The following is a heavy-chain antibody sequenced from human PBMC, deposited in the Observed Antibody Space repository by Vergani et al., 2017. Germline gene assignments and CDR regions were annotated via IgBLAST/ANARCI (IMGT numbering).Heavy chain of an antibody. D-gene: IGHD3-10*01. V-gene: IGHV4-39*07. CDR1: GGSISSSSYY. Sequence: QLQLQESGPGLVKPSETLSLTCTVSGGSISSSSYYWGWIRQPPGKGLEWIGEINQSGSTNYNPSLKRRVTISVDTSKNQFSLKLSSVTAADTAVYYCARLRYYYGSGSYYNGLYYYGMDVWGQGTTVTVSS. CDR2: INQSGST. J-gene: IGHJ6*02. CDR3: ARLRYYYGSGSYYNGLYYYGMDV.